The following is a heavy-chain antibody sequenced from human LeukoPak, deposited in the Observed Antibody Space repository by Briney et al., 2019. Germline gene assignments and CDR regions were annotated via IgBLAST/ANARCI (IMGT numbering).Heavy chain of an antibody. D-gene: IGHD6-19*01. CDR1: GYTFTSYA. V-gene: IGHV1-3*01. Sequence: ASVTVSCTASGYTFTSYAMHWVRQAPGQRLEWMGWINAGNGNTKYSQKFQGRVTITRDTSASTAYMELSSLRSEDTAVYYCAREGPKQWLVENWFDPWGQGTLVTVSS. CDR2: INAGNGNT. J-gene: IGHJ5*02. CDR3: AREGPKQWLVENWFDP.